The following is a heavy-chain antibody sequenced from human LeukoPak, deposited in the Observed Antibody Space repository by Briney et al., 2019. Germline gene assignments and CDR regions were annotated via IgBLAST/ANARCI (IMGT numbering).Heavy chain of an antibody. Sequence: RPSETLSLTCTVSGGSISSGSYYWSWIRQPAGKGLEWIGRIYTSGSTNYNPSLKSRVTISVDTSKNQFSLKLSSVTAADTAVYYCARFSGYDYLAYWGQGTLVTVSS. CDR1: GGSISSGSYY. J-gene: IGHJ4*02. D-gene: IGHD5-12*01. CDR2: IYTSGST. CDR3: ARFSGYDYLAY. V-gene: IGHV4-61*02.